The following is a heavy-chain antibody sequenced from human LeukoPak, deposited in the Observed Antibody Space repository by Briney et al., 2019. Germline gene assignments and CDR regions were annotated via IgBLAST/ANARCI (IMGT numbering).Heavy chain of an antibody. CDR1: GYTFTSHA. J-gene: IGHJ6*03. CDR3: ASRDWVVTPYSYMDV. V-gene: IGHV7-4-1*02. D-gene: IGHD2-21*02. Sequence: ASVKVSCKASGYTFTSHAMNWVRQAPGQGLEWMGWINTNTGNPTYAQGFTGRFVFSLDTSVSTAYLQISSLKAEDTAVYYCASRDWVVTPYSYMDVWGKGTTVTVSS. CDR2: INTNTGNP.